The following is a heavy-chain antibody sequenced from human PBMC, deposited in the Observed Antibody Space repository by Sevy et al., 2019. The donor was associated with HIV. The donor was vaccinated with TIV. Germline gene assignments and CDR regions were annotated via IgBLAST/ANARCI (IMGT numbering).Heavy chain of an antibody. D-gene: IGHD6-13*01. Sequence: GESLKISCKGSGYSFTSYWIGWVRQMPGKGLEWMGIIYPGDSDTRYSPSFQGQVTISADKSISTAYLQWSSLKASATAMYYCARRLYSSSTQKSQYYFDYWGQGTLVTVSS. CDR1: GYSFTSYW. V-gene: IGHV5-51*01. CDR3: ARRLYSSSTQKSQYYFDY. CDR2: IYPGDSDT. J-gene: IGHJ4*02.